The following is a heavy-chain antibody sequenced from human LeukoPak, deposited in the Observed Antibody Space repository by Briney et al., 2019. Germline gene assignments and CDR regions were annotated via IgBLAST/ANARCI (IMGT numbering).Heavy chain of an antibody. Sequence: PSETLSLTCAVSGGSISSSNWWSWVRQPPGKGLEWIGETYHSGSTNYNPSLKSRVTISVDKSKNQFSLILSSVTAADTAVYYCARVLGSYYYFDYWGQGTLVTVSS. CDR3: ARVLGSYYYFDY. D-gene: IGHD1-26*01. CDR2: TYHSGST. V-gene: IGHV4-4*02. CDR1: GGSISSSNW. J-gene: IGHJ4*02.